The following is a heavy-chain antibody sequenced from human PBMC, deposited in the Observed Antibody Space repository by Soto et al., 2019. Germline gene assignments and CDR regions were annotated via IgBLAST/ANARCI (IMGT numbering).Heavy chain of an antibody. D-gene: IGHD3-10*01. CDR1: GGTFNTYA. CDR2: ISPMFGAA. V-gene: IGHV1-69*19. CDR3: AREVQVHTPAFVY. J-gene: IGHJ4*02. Sequence: QVQLVQSGAEMKKPGSSVKVSGQSSGGTFNTYAMNWVRQAPGQGPEWMGDISPMFGAANYEPKFQGRVIITADESTGTSYMQLSSLTSEDTALYFCAREVQVHTPAFVYWGQGTLVTVSS.